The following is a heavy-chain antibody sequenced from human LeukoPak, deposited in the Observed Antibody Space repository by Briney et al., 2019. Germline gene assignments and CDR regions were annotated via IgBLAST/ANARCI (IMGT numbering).Heavy chain of an antibody. CDR3: AKVDSSGYYFDY. CDR2: ISWNSGSI. CDR1: GFTFDDYA. Sequence: PGRSLRLSCAASGFTFDDYAMHWVRQAPGKGLEWVSGISWNSGSICYADSVKGRFTISRDNAKNSLYLQMNSLRAEDMALYYCAKVDSSGYYFDYWGQGTLVTVSS. V-gene: IGHV3-9*03. J-gene: IGHJ4*02. D-gene: IGHD3-22*01.